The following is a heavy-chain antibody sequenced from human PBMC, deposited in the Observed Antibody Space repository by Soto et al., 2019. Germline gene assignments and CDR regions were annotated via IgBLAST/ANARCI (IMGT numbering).Heavy chain of an antibody. CDR1: DASLPTTY. V-gene: IGHV4-59*08. CDR2: IYYAGTT. D-gene: IGHD2-2*01. CDR3: ARLGAFYQAMDS. J-gene: IGHJ1*01. Sequence: SDTLSLNCTVADASLPTTYWSWILQPPRKVLEWIGYIYYAGTTTYNPSLQSRVSISLDTSKNEVSLKLTSVTAADTTVYFCARLGAFYQAMDSWGQGTLVTVSS.